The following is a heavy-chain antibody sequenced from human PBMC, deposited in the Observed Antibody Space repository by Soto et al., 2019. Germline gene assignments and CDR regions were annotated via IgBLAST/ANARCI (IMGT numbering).Heavy chain of an antibody. CDR1: GGSISSYY. J-gene: IGHJ5*02. CDR3: ARLPDNWFDP. V-gene: IGHV4-59*08. Sequence: PSETLSLTCTVSGGSISSYYWSWIRQPPGKGLEWIGYTYYSGSTNYNPSLKSRVTISVDTSKNQFSLKLSSVTAADTAVYYCARLPDNWFDPWGQGTLVTVSS. CDR2: TYYSGST.